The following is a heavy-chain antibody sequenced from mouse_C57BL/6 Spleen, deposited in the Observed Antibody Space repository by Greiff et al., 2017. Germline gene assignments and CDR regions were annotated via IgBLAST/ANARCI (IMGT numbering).Heavy chain of an antibody. CDR1: GYTFTDYY. CDR2: INPNNGGT. J-gene: IGHJ4*01. V-gene: IGHV1-26*01. Sequence: EVQLQQSGPELVKPGASVKISCKASGYTFTDYYMNWVKQNHGKSLEWIGDINPNNGGTSYNQQFKGKATLTVDKSSSTAYMELRSLTSEDSAVYYCARSLTGTYAMDYWGQGTTGTVST. D-gene: IGHD4-1*01. CDR3: ARSLTGTYAMDY.